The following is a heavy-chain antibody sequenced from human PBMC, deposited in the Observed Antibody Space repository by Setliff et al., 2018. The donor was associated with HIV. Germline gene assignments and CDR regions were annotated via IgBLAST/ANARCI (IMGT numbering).Heavy chain of an antibody. CDR2: IRSRTHGGTT. J-gene: IGHJ4*02. CDR1: GFTFDDHA. D-gene: IGHD5-12*01. CDR3: VKGRGYTGYDWDY. V-gene: IGHV3-49*04. Sequence: PGGSLRLSCATSGFTFDDHAMSWVRQAPGKGLEWLGFIRSRTHGGTTDYAASVKGRFTISRDDSERVAYLQMNSLKTEDTAVYYCVKGRGYTGYDWDYWGQGTLVTVS.